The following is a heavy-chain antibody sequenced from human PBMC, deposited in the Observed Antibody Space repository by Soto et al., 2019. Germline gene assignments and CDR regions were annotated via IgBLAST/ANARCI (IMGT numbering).Heavy chain of an antibody. J-gene: IGHJ6*02. Sequence: QVQLQESGPGLVKPSETLSLTCTVSGGSVSSGSYYWSWIRQPPGKGLEWIGYIYYSGSTNYNPSPKSRVTISVATSKNQFSLKLSSVTAADTAVYYCARALTPVTAGYGMDVWGQGTTVTVSS. CDR3: ARALTPVTAGYGMDV. CDR2: IYYSGST. V-gene: IGHV4-61*01. D-gene: IGHD4-17*01. CDR1: GGSVSSGSYY.